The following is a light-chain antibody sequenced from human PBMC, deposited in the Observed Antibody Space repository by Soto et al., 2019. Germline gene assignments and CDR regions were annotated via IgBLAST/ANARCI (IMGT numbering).Light chain of an antibody. CDR1: QSISSW. J-gene: IGKJ1*01. CDR2: DAS. CDR3: QQYNSYSWT. Sequence: DIQMTQSPSTLSASVGARVPITCRASQSISSWLAWYQQNPGKAPKLLIYDASSLESGVPSRFSGSGSGTEFTLTISSLQPDDFATYYCQQYNSYSWTFGQGTKVVI. V-gene: IGKV1-5*01.